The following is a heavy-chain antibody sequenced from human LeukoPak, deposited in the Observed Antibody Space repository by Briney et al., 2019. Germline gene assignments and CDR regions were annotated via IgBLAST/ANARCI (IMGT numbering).Heavy chain of an antibody. D-gene: IGHD2-21*01. CDR3: ARDCCGLNWFDP. CDR1: GYTFTSYY. J-gene: IGHJ5*02. V-gene: IGHV1-46*01. CDR2: INPSGGST. Sequence: ASVKVSCKASGYTFTSYYMHRVRQAPGQGLEWMGIINPSGGSTSYAQKFQGRVTMTRDTSTSTVYMELSSLRSEDTAVYYCARDCCGLNWFDPWGQGTLVTVSS.